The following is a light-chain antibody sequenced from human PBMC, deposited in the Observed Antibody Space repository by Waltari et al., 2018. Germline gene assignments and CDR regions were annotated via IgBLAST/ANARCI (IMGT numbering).Light chain of an antibody. CDR3: QQYYSTPYT. V-gene: IGKV4-1*01. J-gene: IGKJ2*01. Sequence: DIVMTKSPDSLAVSLGERATINCKSSQSVLYSSNNKNYLSWYQQKPGQPPKLLISWASTRESGLPDRFSGSGSGTDFTLTISSLQAEDVAVYYCQQYYSTPYTFGHGTKLEIK. CDR2: WAS. CDR1: QSVLYSSNNKNY.